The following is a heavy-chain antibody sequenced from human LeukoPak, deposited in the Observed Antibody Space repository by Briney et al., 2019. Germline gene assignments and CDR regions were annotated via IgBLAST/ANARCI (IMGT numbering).Heavy chain of an antibody. CDR1: GYTFTSYY. CDR2: INPSGGST. V-gene: IGHV1-46*01. Sequence: GASVKVSCKASGYTFTSYYMHWVRQAPGQGLEWMGIINPSGGSTNYAQNFQGRVTMTRDTSTRTVYMELSSLRSEDTAVYYCARYRDDGWFGEYNDYWGQGTLVTVSS. D-gene: IGHD3-10*01. CDR3: ARYRDDGWFGEYNDY. J-gene: IGHJ4*02.